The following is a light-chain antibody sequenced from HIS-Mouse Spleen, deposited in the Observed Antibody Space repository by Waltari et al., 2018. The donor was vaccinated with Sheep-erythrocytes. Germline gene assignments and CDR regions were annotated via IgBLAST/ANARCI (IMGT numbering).Light chain of an antibody. CDR2: EVS. V-gene: IGLV2-8*01. J-gene: IGLJ2*01. CDR3: SSYAGSNNLV. CDR1: SSDVVGYNY. Sequence: QSALTHPPSASGSPGQSVTLSCTGTSSDVVGYNYVSWYQQHPGKAPKLMIYEVSKRPSGVPDRFSGSKSGNTASLTVSGLQAEDEADYYCSSYAGSNNLVFGGGTKLTVL.